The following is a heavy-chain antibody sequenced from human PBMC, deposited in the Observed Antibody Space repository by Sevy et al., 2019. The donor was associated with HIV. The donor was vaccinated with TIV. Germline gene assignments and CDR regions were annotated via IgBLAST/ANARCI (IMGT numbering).Heavy chain of an antibody. D-gene: IGHD6-19*01. Sequence: GGSLRLSSAASGFTFSSYGMHWVRHAPGKGLEWVAVISYDGSNKYYADSVKGRFTISRDNSKNTLYLQMNSLRAEDTAVYYCAKDLSEQWIGMDVWGQGTTVTVSS. CDR2: ISYDGSNK. CDR3: AKDLSEQWIGMDV. CDR1: GFTFSSYG. J-gene: IGHJ6*02. V-gene: IGHV3-30*18.